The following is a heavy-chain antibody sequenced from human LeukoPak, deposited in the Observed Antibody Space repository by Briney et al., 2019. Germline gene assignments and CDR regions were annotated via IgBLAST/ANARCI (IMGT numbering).Heavy chain of an antibody. D-gene: IGHD3-10*01. CDR1: GYTFTGYY. Sequence: ASVKVSCKASGYTFTGYYMHWVRQAPGQGLEWLGWINPNSGATKYAQKFQGRVTMTRDTSIRTAYMELSGLRSDDTAVYYCARGSLRYFDYWGQGTLVTVSS. V-gene: IGHV1-2*02. J-gene: IGHJ4*02. CDR3: ARGSLRYFDY. CDR2: INPNSGAT.